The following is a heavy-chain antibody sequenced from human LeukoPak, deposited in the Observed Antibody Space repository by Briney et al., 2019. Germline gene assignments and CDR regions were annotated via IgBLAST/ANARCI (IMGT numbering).Heavy chain of an antibody. CDR1: GYTFTSYG. V-gene: IGHV1-18*01. CDR3: ARAERGYDILTGYSKYYFDY. CDR2: ISTYNGNT. J-gene: IGHJ4*02. Sequence: GASAKVSCKASGYTFTSYGISWVRQAPGQGLEWMGWISTYNGNTNYAQKLQGRVTMTTDTSTSTAYMELRSLRSDDTAVYYCARAERGYDILTGYSKYYFDYWGQGTLVIVSS. D-gene: IGHD3-9*01.